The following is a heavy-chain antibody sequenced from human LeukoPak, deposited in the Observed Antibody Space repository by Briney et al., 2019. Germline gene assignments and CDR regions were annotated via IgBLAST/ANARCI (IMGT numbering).Heavy chain of an antibody. CDR2: INPNSGGT. D-gene: IGHD3-3*01. CDR1: GYTFTGYY. J-gene: IGHJ6*03. CDR3: ARVGYDFWSGYYYMDV. Sequence: ASVKVSCKASGYTFTGYYMHWVRQAPGQGLEWMGWINPNSGGTNYAQKFQGRVTMTRDTSISTAYMELSRLRSDDTAVYYCARVGYDFWSGYYYMDVWGKGTTDTVSS. V-gene: IGHV1-2*02.